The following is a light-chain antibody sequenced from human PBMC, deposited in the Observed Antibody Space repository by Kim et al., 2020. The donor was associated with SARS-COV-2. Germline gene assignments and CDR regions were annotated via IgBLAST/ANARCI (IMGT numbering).Light chain of an antibody. V-gene: IGKV3-20*01. CDR3: QQYSTSPLT. J-gene: IGKJ1*01. CDR1: QIVTSHY. CDR2: DAF. Sequence: EIVLTQSPGTLSLSPGERVTLSCRASQIVTSHYLAWYQQKAGQAPRLLIYDAFDRATGIPDRFSASGSGIDFTLTISRLEPEDFAVYYCQQYSTSPLTFGQGTKVDIK.